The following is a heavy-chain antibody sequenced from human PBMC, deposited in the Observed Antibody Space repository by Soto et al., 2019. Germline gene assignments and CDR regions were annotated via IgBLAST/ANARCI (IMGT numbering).Heavy chain of an antibody. J-gene: IGHJ6*02. V-gene: IGHV3-7*03. CDR2: IPQEGVDG. CDR3: ARDHLILPAHDFFYGSDV. D-gene: IGHD2-21*02. CDR1: GFVFSMYS. Sequence: PGGSLRLSCEVSGFVFSMYSMSWVHQTPGKGLEWVAKIPQEGVDGHYADSVKGRFTISRDNGKNSLYLQMNNLRAEDTAVYYCARDHLILPAHDFFYGSDVWGRGATVTVSS.